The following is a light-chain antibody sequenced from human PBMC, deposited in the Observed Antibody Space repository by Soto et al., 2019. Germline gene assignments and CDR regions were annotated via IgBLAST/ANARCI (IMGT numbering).Light chain of an antibody. CDR3: SSSAGTKNMV. V-gene: IGLV2-8*01. Sequence: QSVLTQPPSASGSPGQSVTISCTGTHSAVGASNYVSWYQQHPGKAPKLMISEVSKRPSGVPDRFSGSKSGNTASLTVSGLQAEDEADYYCSSSAGTKNMVFGAGTKLTVL. CDR2: EVS. CDR1: HSAVGASNY. J-gene: IGLJ2*01.